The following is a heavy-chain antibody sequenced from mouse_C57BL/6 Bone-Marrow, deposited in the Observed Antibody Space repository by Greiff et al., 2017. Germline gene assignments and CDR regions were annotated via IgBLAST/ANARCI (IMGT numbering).Heavy chain of an antibody. CDR2: IYPGDGDT. V-gene: IGHV1-82*01. J-gene: IGHJ3*01. Sequence: VQLQESGPELVKPGASVKISCKASGYAFSSSWMNWVKQRPGKGLEWIGRIYPGDGDTNYNAKFKGKATLTADKSASTAYMQLSSLTSEDSAVYCCARSDYYGSSSWFAYWGQGTLVTVSA. CDR1: GYAFSSSW. D-gene: IGHD1-1*01. CDR3: ARSDYYGSSSWFAY.